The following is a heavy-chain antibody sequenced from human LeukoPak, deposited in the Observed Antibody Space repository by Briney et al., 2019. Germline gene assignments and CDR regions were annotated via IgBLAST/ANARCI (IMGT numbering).Heavy chain of an antibody. J-gene: IGHJ4*02. CDR3: ARVGFGEPMGYFDY. V-gene: IGHV4-30-4*08. CDR1: GGSISSGDYY. Sequence: PSETLSLTCTVSGGSISSGDYYWSWIRQPPGKGLEWIGYIYYSGSTYYHPSLKSRVTISVDPSKNQFSLKLSSVTAADTAVYYCARVGFGEPMGYFDYWGQGTLVTVSS. D-gene: IGHD3-10*01. CDR2: IYYSGST.